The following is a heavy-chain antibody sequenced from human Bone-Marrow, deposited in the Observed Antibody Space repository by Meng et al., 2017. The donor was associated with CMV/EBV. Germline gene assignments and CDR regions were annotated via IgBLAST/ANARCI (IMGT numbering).Heavy chain of an antibody. J-gene: IGHJ5*02. CDR2: IYHSGST. V-gene: IGHV4-38-2*02. CDR3: ARRYDWSVEHTRGPAWFDP. D-gene: IGHD3-3*01. Sequence: SETLSLTCTVSGYSISSGYYWGWIRQPPGKGLEWIGSIYHSGSTYYNTSLKSRVTISVDTSKNQFSLKLSSVTAADAAVYYCARRYDWSVEHTRGPAWFDPWGQGTLVTVAS. CDR1: GYSISSGYY.